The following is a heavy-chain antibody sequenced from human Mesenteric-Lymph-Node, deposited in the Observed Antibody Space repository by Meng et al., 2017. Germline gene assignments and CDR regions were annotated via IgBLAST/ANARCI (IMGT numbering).Heavy chain of an antibody. V-gene: IGHV4-4*02. D-gene: IGHD5-24*01. J-gene: IGHJ4*02. CDR3: ATQESRDGHNPY. CDR1: GGSISSSYW. CDR2: MYHSGTT. Sequence: HLQESGPGLVNPSGTLSLTCVVSGGSISSSYWWTWVRQSPGKGLEWIGEMYHSGTTNYNPSLKSRVTISMGKSNNQLSLKLNSVTAADTAVYYCATQESRDGHNPYWGQGTLVTVSS.